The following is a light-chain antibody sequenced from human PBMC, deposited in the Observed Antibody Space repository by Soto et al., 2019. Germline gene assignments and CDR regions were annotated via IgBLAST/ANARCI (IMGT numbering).Light chain of an antibody. Sequence: DIHMTQSPSSLSASIGDGVTITCRASQSISSYLNWYQQKPGKAPKLLIYAASSLQSGVPSRFSGSGSGTDFTLTISSLQPEDSATYYCQQTYSNPRTFGQGTKVDI. CDR3: QQTYSNPRT. CDR1: QSISSY. V-gene: IGKV1-39*01. J-gene: IGKJ1*01. CDR2: AAS.